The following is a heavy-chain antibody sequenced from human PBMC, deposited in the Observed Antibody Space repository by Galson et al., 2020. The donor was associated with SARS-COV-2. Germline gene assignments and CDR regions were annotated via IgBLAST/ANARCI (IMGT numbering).Heavy chain of an antibody. Sequence: SEPLSLSCAASGVTINSITYYWIWLRQPAGQGLDWIGGISTSTTTNYNPSLKSRVTISVDTSKNQFSLKLTSVTAADTAVYYCARDSDSGSYFIVGDVFDIWGQGTMVTVSS. J-gene: IGHJ3*02. CDR1: GVTINSITYY. D-gene: IGHD1-26*01. CDR3: ARDSDSGSYFIVGDVFDI. V-gene: IGHV4-61*02. CDR2: ISTSTTT.